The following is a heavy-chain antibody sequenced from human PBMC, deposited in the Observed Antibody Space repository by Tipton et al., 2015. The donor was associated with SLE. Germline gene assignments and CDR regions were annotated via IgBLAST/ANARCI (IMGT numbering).Heavy chain of an antibody. J-gene: IGHJ4*02. Sequence: TLSLTCAVYGGSFSGYYWSWIRQPPGKGLEWIGEINHSGSTNYNPSLKSRVTISVDTSKNQFSLKLSSVTAADTAVYYCARGPYDDFWSGPFDYWGQGTLVTVSS. CDR3: ARGPYDDFWSGPFDY. D-gene: IGHD3-3*01. CDR2: INHSGST. V-gene: IGHV4-34*01. CDR1: GGSFSGYY.